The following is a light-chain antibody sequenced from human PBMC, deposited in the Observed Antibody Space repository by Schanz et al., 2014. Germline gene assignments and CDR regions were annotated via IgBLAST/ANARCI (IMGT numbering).Light chain of an antibody. V-gene: IGKV3-20*01. CDR3: QQYGSSPLT. CDR2: GAF. CDR1: QSVSSNS. J-gene: IGKJ2*01. Sequence: EIVLTQSPGTLSLSEGERATLSCRASQSVSSNSLAWFQFKPGQAPRLLIYGAFTRATGIPARFSGSGSGTDFTLTISRLEPEDFAVYYCQQYGSSPLTFGRGTKLEI.